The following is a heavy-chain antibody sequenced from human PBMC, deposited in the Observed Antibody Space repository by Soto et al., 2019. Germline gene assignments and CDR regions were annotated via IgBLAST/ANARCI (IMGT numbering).Heavy chain of an antibody. CDR2: IYHSGST. CDR3: VLSRTTIIGDLVY. J-gene: IGHJ4*02. CDR1: GGSISSGGYS. V-gene: IGHV4-30-2*01. Sequence: SETLSLTCAVSGGSISSGGYSWSWIRQPPGKGLEWIGYIYHSGSTYYNPSLKSRVTISVDRSKNQFSLKLSSVTAADTAVYYWVLSRTTIIGDLVYWGQGTLVTGSS. D-gene: IGHD3-22*01.